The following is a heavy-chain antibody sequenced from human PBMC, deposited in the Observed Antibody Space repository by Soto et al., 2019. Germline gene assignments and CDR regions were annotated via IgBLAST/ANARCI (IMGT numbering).Heavy chain of an antibody. J-gene: IGHJ1*01. CDR1: GFTFSSYA. CDR2: ISGSGGST. CDR3: AKGGGAIVGATKGYVQH. V-gene: IGHV3-23*01. D-gene: IGHD1-26*01. Sequence: EVQLLESGGGLVQPGGSLRLSCAASGFTFSSYAMSWVRQAPGKGLEWVSAISGSGGSTYYADSVKGRFTISRDNSKNTLYLQINSLRAEDTAVYYCAKGGGAIVGATKGYVQHWGQGTLVTVSS.